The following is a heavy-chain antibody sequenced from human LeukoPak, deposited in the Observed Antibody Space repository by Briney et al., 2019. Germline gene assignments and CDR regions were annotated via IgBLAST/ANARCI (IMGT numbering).Heavy chain of an antibody. CDR1: GCIFTTYW. CDR2: IYPGDSDT. J-gene: IGHJ4*02. Sequence: GESLQISCKGSGCIFTTYWIGWVRQMPGKGLEWMGIIYPGDSDTRYSPSFQGQVTISADKSISTAYLQWSSLKASDTAMYYCANGLKPYYFDYWGQGTLVTVSS. D-gene: IGHD3-16*01. CDR3: ANGLKPYYFDY. V-gene: IGHV5-51*01.